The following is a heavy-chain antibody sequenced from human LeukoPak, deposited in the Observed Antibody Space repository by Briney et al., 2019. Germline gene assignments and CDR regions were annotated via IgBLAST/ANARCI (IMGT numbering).Heavy chain of an antibody. V-gene: IGHV3-23*01. CDR3: ASRIVGAPGPFDY. D-gene: IGHD1-26*01. J-gene: IGHJ4*02. Sequence: GGSLRLSWAASGFTVSISAMSWVRQAPGKGLEWVSAITDSGAGTYYADSVKGRFTISRDNSKNTLYLQMNSRRAEDTAVYYCASRIVGAPGPFDYWGQGTLVTVSS. CDR2: ITDSGAGT. CDR1: GFTVSISA.